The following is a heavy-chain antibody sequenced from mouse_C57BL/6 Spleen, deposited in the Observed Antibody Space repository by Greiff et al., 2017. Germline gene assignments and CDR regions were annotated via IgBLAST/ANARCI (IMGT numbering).Heavy chain of an antibody. Sequence: QVQLQQPGAELVKPGASVKMSCKASGYTFTSYWITWVKQRPGQGLEWIGDIYPGSGSTNYNEKFKSKATLTVDTSSSTAYMQLSSLTSEDSAVYYCARLIYYVNYADYWYFDVWGTGTTVTVSS. V-gene: IGHV1-55*01. D-gene: IGHD2-1*01. J-gene: IGHJ1*03. CDR3: ARLIYYVNYADYWYFDV. CDR2: IYPGSGST. CDR1: GYTFTSYW.